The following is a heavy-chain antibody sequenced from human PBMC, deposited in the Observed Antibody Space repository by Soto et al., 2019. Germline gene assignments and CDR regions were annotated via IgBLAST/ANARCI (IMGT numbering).Heavy chain of an antibody. V-gene: IGHV3-15*01. CDR1: GFTFSSAW. CDR3: TWDHPAVCDF. CDR2: IKAEVYRERE. Sequence: PGWSLRLSCVGSGFTFSSAWMSWVRQAPGKGLEWIGLIKAEVYREREDYAAPVKGRFTMSRDDSKNTVYLQMNSLRTEDTAMYCCTWDHPAVCDFWGPGSLVTVSX. D-gene: IGHD2-8*01. J-gene: IGHJ4*02.